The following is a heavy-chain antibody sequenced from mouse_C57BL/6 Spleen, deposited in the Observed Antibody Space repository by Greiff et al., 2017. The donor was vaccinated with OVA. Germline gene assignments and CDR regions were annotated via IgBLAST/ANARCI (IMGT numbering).Heavy chain of an antibody. V-gene: IGHV1-59*01. CDR1: GYTFTSYW. Sequence: VQLQQPGAELVRPGTSVKLSCKASGYTFTSYWMHWVKQRPGQGLEWIGVIDPSDSYTNYNQKFKGKATLTVDTSSSTAYMQLSSLTSEDSAVYYCAREGLDYWGQGTTLTVSS. CDR3: AREGLDY. J-gene: IGHJ2*01. CDR2: IDPSDSYT.